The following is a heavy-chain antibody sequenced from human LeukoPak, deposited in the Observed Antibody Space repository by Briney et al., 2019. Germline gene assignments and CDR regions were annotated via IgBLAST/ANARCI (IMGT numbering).Heavy chain of an antibody. V-gene: IGHV3-48*01. CDR2: ISTFSNTI. CDR3: ARDYDEYGGY. Sequence: GGSLRLSCAASGFTFSRYSMNWVRQAPGKGLEWVSFISTFSNTIYYADFVKGRFTISRDNAKNSLYLQMNSLRVEDTAVYYCARDYDEYGGYWGQGTLVTVSS. D-gene: IGHD4-17*01. CDR1: GFTFSRYS. J-gene: IGHJ4*02.